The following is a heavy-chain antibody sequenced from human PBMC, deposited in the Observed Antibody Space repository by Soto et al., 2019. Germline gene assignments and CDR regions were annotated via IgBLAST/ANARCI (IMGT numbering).Heavy chain of an antibody. Sequence: EEQLLESGGGLVQPGGSLRLSCAGSGFTFSNYAMIWVRQAPGKGLEWVSGMSGSGVDSFYADSVKGRFTISRDNSKNTLYLQLNSLRDEDTAVYYCAKEIPGGRNWFDPWGQGTLVTVSS. CDR3: AKEIPGGRNWFDP. J-gene: IGHJ5*02. CDR2: MSGSGVDS. CDR1: GFTFSNYA. D-gene: IGHD2-21*01. V-gene: IGHV3-23*01.